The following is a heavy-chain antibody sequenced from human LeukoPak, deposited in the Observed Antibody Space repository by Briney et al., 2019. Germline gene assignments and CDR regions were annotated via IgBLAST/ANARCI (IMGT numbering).Heavy chain of an antibody. CDR1: GFTFSSHA. J-gene: IGHJ1*01. V-gene: IGHV3-23*01. CDR3: ANTDSGYYDGSAYSRYFQH. D-gene: IGHD3-22*01. CDR2: ISSGGGVT. Sequence: GGSLRLSCAASGFTFSSHAMSWVRQAPGKGLGWVSSISSGGGVTYYADSVKGRFTISRDNSENTLYLQMNSLRAEDTAVYYCANTDSGYYDGSAYSRYFQHWGQGTQVTVSS.